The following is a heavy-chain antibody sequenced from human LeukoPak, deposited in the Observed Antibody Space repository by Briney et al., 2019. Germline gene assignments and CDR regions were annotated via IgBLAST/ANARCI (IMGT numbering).Heavy chain of an antibody. J-gene: IGHJ4*02. CDR3: ARDPSATVNSQSFDY. Sequence: GGSLRLSCTTSGFTFSSSSMNWVRQAPGKGLEWVSYISSSSSTIYYADSVKGRFTISRDNAKNSLYLQMNSLRAEDTAVYYCARDPSATVNSQSFDYWGQGTLVTVSS. D-gene: IGHD4-11*01. V-gene: IGHV3-48*01. CDR2: ISSSSSTI. CDR1: GFTFSSSS.